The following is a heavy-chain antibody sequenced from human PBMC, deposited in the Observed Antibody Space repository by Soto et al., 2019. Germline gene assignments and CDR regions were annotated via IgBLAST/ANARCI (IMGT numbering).Heavy chain of an antibody. D-gene: IGHD6-13*01. V-gene: IGHV4-30-4*01. Sequence: SETLSLTCTVSGGSISSREYYWSWIRQPPGKGLEWIGYIYYSGNTYYTPSLSSRFTISLDTSKSQFSLQLGSVTAADTAVYYCARYSNTALSGMDVWGQGTTVTVSS. CDR3: ARYSNTALSGMDV. CDR2: IYYSGNT. CDR1: GGSISSREYY. J-gene: IGHJ6*02.